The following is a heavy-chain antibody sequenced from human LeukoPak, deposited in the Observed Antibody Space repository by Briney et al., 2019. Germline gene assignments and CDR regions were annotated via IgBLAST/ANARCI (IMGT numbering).Heavy chain of an antibody. D-gene: IGHD3-10*01. CDR1: GFTVGSKY. CDR2: FYSGGTT. V-gene: IGHV3-53*05. J-gene: IGHJ2*01. CDR3: ATVGDHYHWYLDL. Sequence: GGFLRLSCAASGFTVGSKYMNWVRQAPGKGLEWVSIFYSGGTTYYADSVKGRFTVSRDDSKNTLYLQMNSLRADDTAIYYCATVGDHYHWYLDLWGRGTLVTVSA.